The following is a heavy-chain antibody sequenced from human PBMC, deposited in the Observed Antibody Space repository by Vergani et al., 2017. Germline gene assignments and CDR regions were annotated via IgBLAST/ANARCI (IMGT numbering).Heavy chain of an antibody. CDR3: VRVLHTAYILGAFDI. D-gene: IGHD2-21*01. CDR1: SGSLDIHSQT. J-gene: IGHJ3*02. Sequence: QAQLQESGPRLVKPSPTLSLTCSFSSGSLDIHSQTWGWIRQPAGEGLEWIGLIDVKGSSNFSPSLESRVTMSADASRGRFSLNLRYVTTSDTAVYYCVRVLHTAYILGAFDIWGQGIKVTVSS. CDR2: IDVKGSS. V-gene: IGHV4-61*02.